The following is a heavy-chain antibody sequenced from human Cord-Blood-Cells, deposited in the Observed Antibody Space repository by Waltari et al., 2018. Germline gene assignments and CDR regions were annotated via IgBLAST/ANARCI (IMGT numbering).Heavy chain of an antibody. CDR2: INQSGIT. Sequence: QVQLQQWGAGLLKPSETLSLTCAVYGGSFSGYYWSWIRQPPGKGLEWIGEINQSGITNYNPSLKSRVTISVDTSKNQFSLKLSSVTAADTAVYYCARTLYDSSGYYSDAFDIWGQGTMVTVSS. CDR1: GGSFSGYY. V-gene: IGHV4-34*01. D-gene: IGHD3-22*01. CDR3: ARTLYDSSGYYSDAFDI. J-gene: IGHJ3*02.